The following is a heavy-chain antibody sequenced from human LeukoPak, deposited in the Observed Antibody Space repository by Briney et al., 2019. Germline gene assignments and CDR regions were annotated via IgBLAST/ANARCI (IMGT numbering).Heavy chain of an antibody. D-gene: IGHD2-2*01. CDR2: ISASGGTT. V-gene: IGHV3-23*01. CDR1: GFTFSIYA. CDR3: ARDFVSTSSGWFDP. Sequence: GGSLRLSCAASGFTFSIYAMSWVRQAPEKGLQWVSAISASGGTTYYADSVKGRFTISRDNSKNTLYLQMNSLRAEDTAVYYCARDFVSTSSGWFDPWGQGTLVTVSS. J-gene: IGHJ5*02.